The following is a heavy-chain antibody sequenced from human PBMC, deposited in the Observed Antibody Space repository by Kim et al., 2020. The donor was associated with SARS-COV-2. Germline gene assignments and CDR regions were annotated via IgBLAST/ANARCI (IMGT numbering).Heavy chain of an antibody. D-gene: IGHD6-13*01. J-gene: IGHJ4*02. CDR2: IKQDGSEK. Sequence: GGSLRLSCAASGFTFSSYWMSWVRQAPGKGLEWVANIKQDGSEKYYVDSVKGRFTISRDNAKNSLYLQMNSLRAEDTAVYYCARDSANPTGSYKYSSSWYFDYWGQGTLVTVSS. V-gene: IGHV3-7*03. CDR3: ARDSANPTGSYKYSSSWYFDY. CDR1: GFTFSSYW.